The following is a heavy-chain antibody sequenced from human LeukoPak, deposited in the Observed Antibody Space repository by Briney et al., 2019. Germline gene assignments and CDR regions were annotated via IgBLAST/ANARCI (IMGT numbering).Heavy chain of an antibody. CDR1: GGSISSGNYY. D-gene: IGHD5-18*01. Sequence: SETLSLTCTVSGGSISSGNYYWSWIRQHPGKGLEWIGYMYYRGSTYYNPSLKSRVTISVDTSKNQFSPKLSSVTAAGTAVYYCARSYGYGTNFDYWGQGTLVTVSS. CDR3: ARSYGYGTNFDY. J-gene: IGHJ4*02. CDR2: MYYRGST. V-gene: IGHV4-31*03.